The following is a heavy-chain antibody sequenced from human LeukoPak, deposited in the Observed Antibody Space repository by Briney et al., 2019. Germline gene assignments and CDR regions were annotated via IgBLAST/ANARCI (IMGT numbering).Heavy chain of an antibody. Sequence: ASVKVSCKASGYTFTSYGISWVRQAPGQGLEWMGWISAYNGNTNYAQKLQGRVTMTTDTSTSTAYMELRSLRSDDTAVYYCARPRAVGARALAFDIWGQGTMVTVSS. CDR1: GYTFTSYG. CDR2: ISAYNGNT. J-gene: IGHJ3*02. CDR3: ARPRAVGARALAFDI. V-gene: IGHV1-18*01. D-gene: IGHD1-26*01.